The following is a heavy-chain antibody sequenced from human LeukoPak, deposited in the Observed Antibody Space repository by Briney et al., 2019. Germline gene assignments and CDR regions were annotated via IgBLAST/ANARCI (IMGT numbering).Heavy chain of an antibody. Sequence: SETLSLTCTVSGGSISSSSYYWGWIRQPPGKGLEWIGEINHSGSTNYNPSLKSRVTISVDTSKNQFSLKLSSVTAADTAVYYCARGRGGYSYSFDYWGQGTLVTVSS. V-gene: IGHV4-39*07. J-gene: IGHJ4*02. CDR2: INHSGST. CDR3: ARGRGGYSYSFDY. CDR1: GGSISSSSYY. D-gene: IGHD5-18*01.